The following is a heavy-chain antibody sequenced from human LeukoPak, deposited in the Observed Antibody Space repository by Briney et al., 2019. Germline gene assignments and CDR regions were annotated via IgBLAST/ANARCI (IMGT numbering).Heavy chain of an antibody. CDR2: ISSSSSTI. CDR3: ARDETPLGGYSYGHSQERYGMDV. CDR1: GFTFSSYS. V-gene: IGHV3-48*01. Sequence: HPGGSLRLSCAASGFTFSSYSMNWVRQAPGKGLEWVSYISSSSSTIYYADSVKGRFTISRDNAKNSLYLQMNSLRAEDTAVYYCARDETPLGGYSYGHSQERYGMDVWGQGTTVTVSS. J-gene: IGHJ6*02. D-gene: IGHD5-18*01.